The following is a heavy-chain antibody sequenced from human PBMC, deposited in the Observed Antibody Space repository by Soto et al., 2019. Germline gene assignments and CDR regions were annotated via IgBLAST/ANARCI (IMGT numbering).Heavy chain of an antibody. CDR3: AHRPSSCSGGSCYSGFDY. Sequence: QITLKESGPTLVKPTQTLTLTCTFSGFSLSTSGVGVGWIRQPPGKALEWLALIYWDDDKRYSPSLKSRLTTPTHTSKNQLVLTMTNMDPVDTATYYCAHRPSSCSGGSCYSGFDYWGQGTLVTVSS. CDR2: IYWDDDK. CDR1: GFSLSTSGVG. D-gene: IGHD2-15*01. V-gene: IGHV2-5*02. J-gene: IGHJ4*02.